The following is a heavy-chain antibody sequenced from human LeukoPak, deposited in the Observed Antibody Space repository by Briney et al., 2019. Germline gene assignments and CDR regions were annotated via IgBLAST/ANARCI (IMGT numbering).Heavy chain of an antibody. CDR2: ISSSSSYT. CDR1: GFIFTNYY. V-gene: IGHV3-11*06. Sequence: GGSLRLSCAASGFIFTNYYMSWIRQAPGKGLEWVSYISSSSSYTNYADSVKGRFTIFRDNAKNSLYLQMNSLRAEDTAVYYCARGGYDFWSGYYGSPGRLWAQKYYFDYWGQGTLVTVSS. CDR3: ARGGYDFWSGYYGSPGRLWAQKYYFDY. J-gene: IGHJ4*02. D-gene: IGHD3-3*01.